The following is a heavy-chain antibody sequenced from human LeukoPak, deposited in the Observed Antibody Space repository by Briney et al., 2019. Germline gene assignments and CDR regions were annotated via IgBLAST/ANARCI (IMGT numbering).Heavy chain of an antibody. Sequence: SETLSLTCTVSSGSISSSSYYWGWIRQPPGKGVERIGSIYYSGTSYYHPSLKSRLTISADTSKNQFSLKLSSVDATDTAVYYCARLDGSGSRFDPWGQGTLVTVSS. J-gene: IGHJ5*02. CDR2: IYYSGTS. V-gene: IGHV4-39*01. D-gene: IGHD3-10*01. CDR3: ARLDGSGSRFDP. CDR1: SGSISSSSYY.